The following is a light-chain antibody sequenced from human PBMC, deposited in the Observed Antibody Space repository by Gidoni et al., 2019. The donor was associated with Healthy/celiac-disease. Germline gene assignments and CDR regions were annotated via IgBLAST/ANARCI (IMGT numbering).Light chain of an antibody. CDR3: QGRRLLPLT. CDR1: QSVSSY. Sequence: EIVLTQSPATLSLSPGERATLSCRASQSVSSYLAWYQQNPGQAPRLLIYDASNIATVTPARCSGSASGTDFTLTSRGQDDEDLADYYSQGRRLLPLTFGGGTKVEIK. V-gene: IGKV3-11*01. CDR2: DAS. J-gene: IGKJ4*01.